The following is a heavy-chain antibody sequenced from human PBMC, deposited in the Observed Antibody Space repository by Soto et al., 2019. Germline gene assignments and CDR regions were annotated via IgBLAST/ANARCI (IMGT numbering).Heavy chain of an antibody. CDR1: GFSLSTSAVG. CDR3: AHRPAQQQLGSEWFDP. Sequence: QITLKESGPTLVKPTQTLTLTCTFSGFSLSTSAVGVGWIRQPPGKALEWLALIYWDDYKRYSPSLKSRLTITKDPSKKQVVLILTYMDPLDTATFYCAHRPAQQQLGSEWFDPWGQGTLVTVSS. CDR2: IYWDDYK. D-gene: IGHD6-13*01. V-gene: IGHV2-5*02. J-gene: IGHJ5*02.